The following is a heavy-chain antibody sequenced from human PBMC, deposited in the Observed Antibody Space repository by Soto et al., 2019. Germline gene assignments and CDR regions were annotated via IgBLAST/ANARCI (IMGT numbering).Heavy chain of an antibody. CDR3: ARDRRVLGYCSSTSCHGTFDY. CDR1: GYTFTSYA. V-gene: IGHV1-3*01. D-gene: IGHD2-2*01. J-gene: IGHJ4*02. CDR2: INAGNGNT. Sequence: ASVKVSCKASGYTFTSYAMHWVRQAPGQRLEWMGWINAGNGNTKYSQKFQGRVTITRDTSASTAYMELSSLRSEDTAVYYCARDRRVLGYCSSTSCHGTFDYWGQGTLVTSPQ.